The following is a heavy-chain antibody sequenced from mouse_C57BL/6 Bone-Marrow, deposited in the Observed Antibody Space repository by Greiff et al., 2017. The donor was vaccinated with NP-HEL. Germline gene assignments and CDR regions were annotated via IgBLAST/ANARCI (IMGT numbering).Heavy chain of an antibody. Sequence: QVQLQQSGPELVKPGASVKISCKASGYAFSSSWMNWVKQRPGKGLEWIGRIYPGDGDTNYNGKFKGKATLTADKSSSTAYMQLSSLTSEDSAVYFCAREGLLRYRYAMDYWGQGTSVTVSS. J-gene: IGHJ4*01. V-gene: IGHV1-82*01. CDR3: AREGLLRYRYAMDY. CDR1: GYAFSSSW. CDR2: IYPGDGDT. D-gene: IGHD1-1*01.